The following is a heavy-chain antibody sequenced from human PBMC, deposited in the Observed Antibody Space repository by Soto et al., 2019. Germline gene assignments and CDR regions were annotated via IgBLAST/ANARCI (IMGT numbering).Heavy chain of an antibody. J-gene: IGHJ6*02. V-gene: IGHV3-73*01. CDR2: IRSKANSYAT. CDR1: GFTFSGSA. Sequence: PGGSLRLSCAASGFTFSGSAMHWVRQASGKGLEWVGRIRSKANSYATAYAASVKGRFTISRGDSKNTAYLQMNSLKTEDTAVYYCAFSSSWYSYYYYGMDVWGQGTTVTVSS. D-gene: IGHD6-13*01. CDR3: AFSSSWYSYYYYGMDV.